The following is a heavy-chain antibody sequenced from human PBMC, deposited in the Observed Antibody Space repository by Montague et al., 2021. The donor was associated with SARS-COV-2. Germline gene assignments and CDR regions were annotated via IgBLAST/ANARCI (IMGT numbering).Heavy chain of an antibody. V-gene: IGHV3-7*01. CDR3: CAVLRPYYYGMDV. J-gene: IGHJ6*02. CDR1: GFTFSSYW. CDR2: IKQDGSEK. Sequence: SLRLSCAASGFTFSSYWMSWVRQAPGKGLEWVANIKQDGSEKYYVDSVKGRFTISRDNAKNSLYLQMNSLRAEDTAVYYCCAVLRPYYYGMDVWGQGTTVTVSS.